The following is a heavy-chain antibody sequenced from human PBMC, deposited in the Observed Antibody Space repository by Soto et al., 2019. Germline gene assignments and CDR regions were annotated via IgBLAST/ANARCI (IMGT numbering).Heavy chain of an antibody. CDR2: INAGNGNT. D-gene: IGHD3-10*01. CDR3: ARDFRHTYYYGSGSYDWFDP. Sequence: ASVKVSCKASGYTFTSYAMHWVRQAPGQRLEWMGWINAGNGNTKYSQKFQGRVTITRDTSASTAYMELSSLRSEDTAVYYCARDFRHTYYYGSGSYDWFDPWGQGTLVTVSS. J-gene: IGHJ5*02. CDR1: GYTFTSYA. V-gene: IGHV1-3*01.